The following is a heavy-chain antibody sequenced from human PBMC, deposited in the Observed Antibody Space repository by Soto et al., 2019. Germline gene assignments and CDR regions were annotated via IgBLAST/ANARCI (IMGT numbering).Heavy chain of an antibody. D-gene: IGHD3-10*01. Sequence: QVQLVESGGGVVQPGRSLRLSCAASGFTFSSYGMHWVRQAPGKGLEWVAVIWYDGSNKYYADSVKGRFTISRDNSKNTLYLQMNSLRAEVTAVYYCARDLGFGESYFFDYWGQGTLVTVSS. J-gene: IGHJ4*02. CDR3: ARDLGFGESYFFDY. V-gene: IGHV3-33*01. CDR2: IWYDGSNK. CDR1: GFTFSSYG.